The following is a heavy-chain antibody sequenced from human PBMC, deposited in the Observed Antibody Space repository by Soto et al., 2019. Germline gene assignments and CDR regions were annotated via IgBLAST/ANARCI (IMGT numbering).Heavy chain of an antibody. CDR1: GGTFSSYA. J-gene: IGHJ6*02. D-gene: IGHD4-17*01. CDR3: ARMFYGRPPYYYYGMDV. CDR2: IIPIFGTA. Sequence: ASVKVSCKASGGTFSSYAISWVRQAPGQGLEWMGGIIPIFGTANYAQKFQGRVTITADKSTSTAYMELSSLRSEDTAVYYCARMFYGRPPYYYYGMDVWGQGTTVTVSS. V-gene: IGHV1-69*06.